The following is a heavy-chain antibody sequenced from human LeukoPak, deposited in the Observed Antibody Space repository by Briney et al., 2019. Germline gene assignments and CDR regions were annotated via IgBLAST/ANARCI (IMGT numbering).Heavy chain of an antibody. CDR1: GGSISSYY. D-gene: IGHD6-19*01. CDR3: ARQEFGSSWSPPEYFDL. CDR2: IYHSGNT. J-gene: IGHJ2*01. V-gene: IGHV4-59*08. Sequence: SETLSLTCTVSGGSISSYYWSWIRQPPGKGLEWIGSIYHSGNTYYNPSLKSRVTILVDTSKNQFSLNLTSVTAADTAVYYCARQEFGSSWSPPEYFDLWGRGTLVTVSS.